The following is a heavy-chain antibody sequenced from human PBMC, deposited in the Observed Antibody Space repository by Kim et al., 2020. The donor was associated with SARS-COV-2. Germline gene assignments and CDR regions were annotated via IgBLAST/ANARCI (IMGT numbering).Heavy chain of an antibody. Sequence: SQTLSLTCTVSGGSISSYYWSWIRQPPGKGLEWIGYIYYSGSTNYNPSLKSRVTISVDTSKNQFSLKLSSVTAADTAVYYCARHKCSSTSCYDDYYYGMDVWGQGTTVTVSS. CDR2: IYYSGST. J-gene: IGHJ6*02. CDR3: ARHKCSSTSCYDDYYYGMDV. V-gene: IGHV4-59*08. D-gene: IGHD2-2*01. CDR1: GGSISSYY.